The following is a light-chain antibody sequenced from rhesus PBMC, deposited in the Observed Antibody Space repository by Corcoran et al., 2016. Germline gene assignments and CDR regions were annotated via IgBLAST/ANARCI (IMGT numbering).Light chain of an antibody. J-gene: IGLJ1*01. Sequence: QSGPIQSPSVLGSLGQSVTISCTGTNSDIGRYNYVSWYRQQPGTTTKIMMFKVNMRPSGVSDRFSGSKSGNTAFLTISGLQAEDEADYYCSSYEATNTYIFGAGTRLTVL. CDR3: SSYEATNTYI. CDR1: NSDIGRYNY. CDR2: KVN. V-gene: IGLV2-11*01.